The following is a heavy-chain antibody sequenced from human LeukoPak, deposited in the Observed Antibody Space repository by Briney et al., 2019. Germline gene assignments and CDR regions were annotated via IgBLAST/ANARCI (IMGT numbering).Heavy chain of an antibody. J-gene: IGHJ4*02. CDR2: ICYSGST. D-gene: IGHD6-13*01. CDR3: ARDLAAAGDY. CDR1: GGSISTYC. Sequence: SETLSLTCTVSGGSISTYCWDWFRQPPGKGLEWIGHICYSGSTNYNPSLKSRVTISVDTSKNQFSLKLSSVTAADTAVYYCARDLAAAGDYWGQGTLVTVSS. V-gene: IGHV4-59*01.